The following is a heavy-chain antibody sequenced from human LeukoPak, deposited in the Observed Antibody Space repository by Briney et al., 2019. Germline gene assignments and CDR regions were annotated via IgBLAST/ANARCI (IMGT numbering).Heavy chain of an antibody. CDR1: GGSVTNSACY. CDR3: ARHVGIENAFDV. D-gene: IGHD6-13*01. Sequence: SETLSLTCSVSGGSVTNSACYWAWIRQPPGKGLEYVGSIYYTGTTYHNPSLKSRVTISVDSSKNQFSLKLRSVTAADTAAYYCARHVGIENAFDVWGPGTIVTVSS. V-gene: IGHV4-39*01. CDR2: IYYTGTT. J-gene: IGHJ3*01.